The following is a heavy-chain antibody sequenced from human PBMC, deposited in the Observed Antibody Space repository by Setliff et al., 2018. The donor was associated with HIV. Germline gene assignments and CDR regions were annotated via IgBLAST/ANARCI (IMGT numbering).Heavy chain of an antibody. Sequence: VSCKASGGTFSSYAINWVRQAPGQGLQWMGGIIPMFGTLNFAQKFQGRVTISTDDSTSTAYMELNSLRSEDTAVYYCARGHSHGYGYSGSYGPFDIWGQGTMVTVSS. V-gene: IGHV1-69*05. CDR3: ARGHSHGYGYSGSYGPFDI. CDR1: GGTFSSYA. D-gene: IGHD1-26*01. CDR2: IIPMFGTL. J-gene: IGHJ3*02.